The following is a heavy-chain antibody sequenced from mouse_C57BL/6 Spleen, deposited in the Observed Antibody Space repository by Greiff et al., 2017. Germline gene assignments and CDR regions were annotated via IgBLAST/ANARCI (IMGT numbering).Heavy chain of an antibody. V-gene: IGHV5-4*01. CDR2: ISDGGSYT. CDR1: GFTFSSYA. Sequence: EVQGVESGGGLVKPGGSLKLSCAASGFTFSSYAMSWVRQTPEKRLEWVATISDGGSYTYYPDNVKGRFTISRDNAKNNLYLQMSHLKSEDTAMYYCARDGGYYGSSYRYFDVWGTGTTVTVSS. CDR3: ARDGGYYGSSYRYFDV. J-gene: IGHJ1*03. D-gene: IGHD1-1*01.